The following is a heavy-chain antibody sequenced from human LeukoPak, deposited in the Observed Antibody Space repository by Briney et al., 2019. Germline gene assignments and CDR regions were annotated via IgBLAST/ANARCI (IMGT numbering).Heavy chain of an antibody. Sequence: PGGSLRLSCAASGFTFSSYGMHWVRQAPGKGLEWVAFIRYDGSNKYYADSVKGRFTISRDNSKNTLYLQMNSLRAEDTAVYYCARDRAGDAVLGYWGQGTLVTVSS. V-gene: IGHV3-30*02. CDR1: GFTFSSYG. D-gene: IGHD3-16*01. CDR2: IRYDGSNK. CDR3: ARDRAGDAVLGY. J-gene: IGHJ4*02.